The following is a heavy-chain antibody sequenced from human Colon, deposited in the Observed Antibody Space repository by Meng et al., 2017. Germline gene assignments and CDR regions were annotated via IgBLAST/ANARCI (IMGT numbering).Heavy chain of an antibody. Sequence: QLQLQESGSRLVKPSQTLSLPCAVSGDSVTTTLSSWSWIRQSPGKGLEWIGNIYDNGYTYYSPSLRSRGTISVDSSNNQFSLNLNSVTAADTAVYFCARGYRGSTYFAYWGQGILVTVSS. D-gene: IGHD3-16*01. CDR1: GDSVTTTLSS. J-gene: IGHJ4*02. V-gene: IGHV4-30-2*06. CDR3: ARGYRGSTYFAY. CDR2: IYDNGYT.